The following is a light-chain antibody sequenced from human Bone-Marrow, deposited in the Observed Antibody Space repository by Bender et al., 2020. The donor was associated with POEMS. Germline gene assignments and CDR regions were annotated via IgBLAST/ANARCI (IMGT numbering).Light chain of an antibody. CDR2: DVS. Sequence: QSALTQPASVSGSPGQSITISCTGTSSDVGRYNYVSWYQQHPGKAPKLMIYDVSSRPSGVSNRFSGSKSGNTASLTISGLQPEDEADYFCAAWDDSLNGPVFGGGTKVTVL. V-gene: IGLV2-14*01. J-gene: IGLJ3*02. CDR1: SSDVGRYNY. CDR3: AAWDDSLNGPV.